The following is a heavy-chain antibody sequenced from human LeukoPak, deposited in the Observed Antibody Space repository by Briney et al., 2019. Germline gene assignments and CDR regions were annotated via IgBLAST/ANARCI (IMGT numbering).Heavy chain of an antibody. V-gene: IGHV4-59*12. CDR3: ARRDSGSYFIDY. D-gene: IGHD1-26*01. Sequence: SETLSLTCTVSGGSISSYYRSWIRQPPGKGLEWIGYIYYSGSTNYNPSLKSRVTISVDTSKNQFSLKLSSVTAADTAVYYCARRDSGSYFIDYWGQGTLVTVSS. CDR2: IYYSGST. J-gene: IGHJ4*02. CDR1: GGSISSYY.